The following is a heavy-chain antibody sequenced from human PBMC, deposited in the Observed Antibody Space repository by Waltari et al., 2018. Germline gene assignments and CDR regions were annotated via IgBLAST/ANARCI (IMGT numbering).Heavy chain of an antibody. CDR3: ATDRKVGATPSFDY. V-gene: IGHV1-69-2*01. CDR1: GYTFTDYY. Sequence: EVQLVQSGAEVKKPGATVKISCKVSGYTFTDYYMHWVQQAPGKGLEWMGLVDPEDGETIYAQKFQGRVNMTEDTSTDTAYMELSSLRSEDTAVYYCATDRKVGATPSFDYWGQGTLVTVSS. D-gene: IGHD1-26*01. CDR2: VDPEDGET. J-gene: IGHJ4*02.